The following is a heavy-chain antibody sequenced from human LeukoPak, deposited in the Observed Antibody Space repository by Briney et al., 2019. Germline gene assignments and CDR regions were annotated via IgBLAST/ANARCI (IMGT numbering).Heavy chain of an antibody. CDR3: AELGITMIGGV. CDR2: ISSLSGTI. Sequence: PGGSLRLSCAASGFTFSSYSMNWVRQAPGEGLEWVSYISSLSGTIYYADSVKGRFTISRDNAKNSLYLQMNSLRAEDTAVYYCAELGITMIGGVWGKGTTVTISS. D-gene: IGHD3-10*02. V-gene: IGHV3-48*01. CDR1: GFTFSSYS. J-gene: IGHJ6*04.